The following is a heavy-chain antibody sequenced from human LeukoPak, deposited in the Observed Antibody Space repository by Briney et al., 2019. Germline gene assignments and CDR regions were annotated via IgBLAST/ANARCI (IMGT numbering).Heavy chain of an antibody. Sequence: PSETLSLTCAVSGGSISSSNWWSWVRQPPGKGLEWIREINHSGSTNYNPSLKSRVTISVDTSKNQFSLKLSSVTAADTAVYYCARAPDYYGSGSSFGYWGQGTLVTVSS. CDR2: INHSGST. CDR1: GGSISSSNW. V-gene: IGHV4-4*02. D-gene: IGHD3-10*01. CDR3: ARAPDYYGSGSSFGY. J-gene: IGHJ4*02.